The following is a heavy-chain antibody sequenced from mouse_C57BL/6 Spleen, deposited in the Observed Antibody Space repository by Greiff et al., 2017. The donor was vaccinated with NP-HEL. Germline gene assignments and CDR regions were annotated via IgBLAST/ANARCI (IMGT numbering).Heavy chain of an antibody. J-gene: IGHJ3*01. CDR3: AIQRAY. CDR2: ISSDGSYT. CDR1: GFTFSSYG. Sequence: EVQLVESGGDLVKPGGSLKLSCAASGFTFSSYGMSWVRQTPDKRLEWVATISSDGSYTYYPASVEGRLTISRDNAKNTLYLQVSSLKSEDTARYYCAIQRAYWGQGTLVTVSA. V-gene: IGHV5-6*01.